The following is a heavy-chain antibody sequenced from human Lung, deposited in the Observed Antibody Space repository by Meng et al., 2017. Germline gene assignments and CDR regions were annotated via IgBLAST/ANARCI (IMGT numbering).Heavy chain of an antibody. J-gene: IGHJ4*02. V-gene: IGHV4-34*01. Sequence: QVQLQQWGAGLLKPSETLSLTCVVSGGSFSDYYWSWIRQPPGKGLEWIGEINHSGSINYNPSLESRATISVDTSQNNLSLKLSSVTAADSAVYYCARGPTTMAHDFDYWGQGTLVTVSS. D-gene: IGHD4-11*01. CDR3: ARGPTTMAHDFDY. CDR2: INHSGSI. CDR1: GGSFSDYY.